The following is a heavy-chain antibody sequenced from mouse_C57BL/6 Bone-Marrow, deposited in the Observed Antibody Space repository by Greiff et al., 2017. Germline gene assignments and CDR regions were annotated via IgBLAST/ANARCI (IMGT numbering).Heavy chain of an antibody. J-gene: IGHJ4*01. D-gene: IGHD1-1*01. CDR2: ILPGSGST. V-gene: IGHV1-9*01. CDR3: ARSDGSRLYYYAMGY. CDR1: GYTFTGYW. Sequence: QVQLQQSGAELMKPGASVKLSCKATGYTFTGYWIEWVKQRPGHGLEWIGEILPGSGSTNYNEKFKGKATFTADTSSNTAYMQLSRLTTEDSAIYDCARSDGSRLYYYAMGYWGQGTSVTVSS.